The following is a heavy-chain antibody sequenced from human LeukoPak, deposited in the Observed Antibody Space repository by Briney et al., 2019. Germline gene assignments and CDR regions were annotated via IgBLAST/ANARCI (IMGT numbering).Heavy chain of an antibody. J-gene: IGHJ4*02. Sequence: GASVKVSCKASGYTFTSYAMNWVRQAPGQGLEWMGWINTNTGNPTYAQGFTGRFVFSLDTSVSTAYLQISSLKAEDTAVYYCARALEEGPQDYGDYAAPGDYWGQGTLVTVSS. CDR2: INTNTGNP. CDR3: ARALEEGPQDYGDYAAPGDY. D-gene: IGHD4-17*01. V-gene: IGHV7-4-1*02. CDR1: GYTFTSYA.